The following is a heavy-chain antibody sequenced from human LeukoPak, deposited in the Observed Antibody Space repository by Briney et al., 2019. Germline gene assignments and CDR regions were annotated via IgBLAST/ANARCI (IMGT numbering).Heavy chain of an antibody. CDR3: ARHSEYGTSWFDY. D-gene: IGHD6-13*01. J-gene: IGHJ4*02. CDR2: IYSGGST. CDR1: GFTVDDNY. V-gene: IGHV3-53*01. Sequence: GGSLRLSCAASGFTVDDNYMSWVRQAQGKGLEWVSVIYSGGSTYYADSVKGRFTISRDISKNTLNLQMNSLRVEDTAVYYCARHSEYGTSWFDYWGQGTPVTVSS.